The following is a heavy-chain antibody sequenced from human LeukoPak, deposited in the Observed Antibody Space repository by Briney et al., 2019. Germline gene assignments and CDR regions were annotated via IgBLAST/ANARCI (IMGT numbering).Heavy chain of an antibody. Sequence: GGSLRLSCAASGFTFSSYAMSWVRQAPGKGLEWVSAISGSGGSTYYADSVKGRFSISRDNSKNTLYLQMNSLRAEDTAVYYCAKDIVSGWYVSVYWGQGTLVTVSS. CDR2: ISGSGGST. J-gene: IGHJ4*02. D-gene: IGHD6-19*01. CDR1: GFTFSSYA. V-gene: IGHV3-23*01. CDR3: AKDIVSGWYVSVY.